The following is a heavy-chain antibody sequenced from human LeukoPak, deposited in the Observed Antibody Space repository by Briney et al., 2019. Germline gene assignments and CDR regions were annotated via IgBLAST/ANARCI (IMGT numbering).Heavy chain of an antibody. CDR3: ASFSRPSYYYYYMDV. J-gene: IGHJ6*03. CDR2: VIPIFGTA. Sequence: GASVKVSCKASGGTFSSYAISWVRQAPGQGLEWMGGVIPIFGTANYAQKFQGRVTITTDESTSTAYMELSSLRSEDTAVHYCASFSRPSYYYYYMDVWGKGTTVTVSS. CDR1: GGTFSSYA. V-gene: IGHV1-69*05.